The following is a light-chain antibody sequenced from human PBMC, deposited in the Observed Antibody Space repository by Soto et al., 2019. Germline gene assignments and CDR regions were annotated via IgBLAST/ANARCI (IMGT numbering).Light chain of an antibody. J-gene: IGLJ1*01. CDR2: NNN. Sequence: QSVLTQPPSASGTPGQRVTIACSGSSSNIGSHYVYWYQQLPGTPPKLLIYNNNQRPSGVPDRFSGSKSGTSASLAISGLRSEDEADYYCAAWDDSLSDYVFATGTKVTVL. CDR1: SSNIGSHY. CDR3: AAWDDSLSDYV. V-gene: IGLV1-47*02.